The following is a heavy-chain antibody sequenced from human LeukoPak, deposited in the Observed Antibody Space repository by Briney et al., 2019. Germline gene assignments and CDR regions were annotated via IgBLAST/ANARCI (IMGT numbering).Heavy chain of an antibody. J-gene: IGHJ6*03. D-gene: IGHD1/OR15-1a*01. CDR2: IYYSGST. V-gene: IGHV4-59*01. Sequence: SETLSLTCTVSGGSISSYYWSWIRQPPGKGLEWIGYIYYSGSTNYNPSLKSRVTISVDTSKNQFSLKLSSVTAADTAVYYCASVGWNSRRPYYYYYYMDVWGKGTTVTVSS. CDR3: ASVGWNSRRPYYYYYYMDV. CDR1: GGSISSYY.